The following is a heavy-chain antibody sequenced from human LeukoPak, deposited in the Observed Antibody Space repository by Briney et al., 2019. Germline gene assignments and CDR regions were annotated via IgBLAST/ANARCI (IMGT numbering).Heavy chain of an antibody. Sequence: SETLSLTCTVSGGSIRNYYWSWIRQRPGKGLEWIGYNSYSGSTNYNPSLKSRVTISVDMSKNHFSLKLSSVTAADTAVYYCARAMSFDYWGQGTLVTVSS. CDR2: NSYSGST. CDR1: GGSIRNYY. CDR3: ARAMSFDY. J-gene: IGHJ4*02. V-gene: IGHV4-59*01.